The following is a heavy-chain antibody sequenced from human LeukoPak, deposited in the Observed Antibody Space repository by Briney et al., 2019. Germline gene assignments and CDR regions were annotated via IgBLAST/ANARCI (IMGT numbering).Heavy chain of an antibody. CDR3: ARDASDIVATNWFDP. J-gene: IGHJ5*02. D-gene: IGHD5-12*01. CDR2: ISGSGGST. Sequence: PGGSLRLSCAASGFTFSSYGMSWVRQAPGKVLEWVSAISGSGGSTYYADSVKGRFTISRDNSKNTLYLQMNSLRAEDTAVYYCARDASDIVATNWFDPWGQGTLVTVSS. CDR1: GFTFSSYG. V-gene: IGHV3-23*01.